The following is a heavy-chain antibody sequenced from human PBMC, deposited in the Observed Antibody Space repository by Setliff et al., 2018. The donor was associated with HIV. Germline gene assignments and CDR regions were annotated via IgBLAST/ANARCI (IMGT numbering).Heavy chain of an antibody. CDR1: GGSISSSY. CDR3: ARTDSSGYYLRDNWFDP. D-gene: IGHD3-22*01. J-gene: IGHJ5*02. V-gene: IGHV4-59*08. Sequence: SETLSLTCTVSGGSISSSYWCWIRQPPGKGLEWIGYIYYSGSTNYNPSLKSRVTISVDTSKNQFSLKLSSVTAADTAVYHCARTDSSGYYLRDNWFDPWGQGNLVTVS. CDR2: IYYSGST.